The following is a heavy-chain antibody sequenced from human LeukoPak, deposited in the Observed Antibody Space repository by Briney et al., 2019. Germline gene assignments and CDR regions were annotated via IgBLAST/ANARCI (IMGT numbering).Heavy chain of an antibody. CDR2: IYSGGRT. Sequence: GGSLRLSCAASGFTVSSNFMSWVRQAPGKGLEWVSVIYSGGRTYYADSVKGRFTISRDNSKNTLDLQMNGLRAEDTAVYYCARSIAARYFDYWGQGTLVTVSS. V-gene: IGHV3-66*01. CDR3: ARSIAARYFDY. J-gene: IGHJ4*02. D-gene: IGHD6-6*01. CDR1: GFTVSSNF.